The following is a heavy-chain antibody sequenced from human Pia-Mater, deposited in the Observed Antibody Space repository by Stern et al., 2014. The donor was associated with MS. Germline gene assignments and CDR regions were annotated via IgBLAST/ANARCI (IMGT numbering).Heavy chain of an antibody. CDR1: GYTFTNYY. CDR2: INPSGGTA. Sequence: QVQLEESGAEVKKSGASVKLSCKASGYTFTNYYMHWVRQAPGHGLEWMGIINPSGGTASNAQNFPHRVTMTRDSSSSPVFMELSSLRSADTAVYYCARDSAARLSDYWGQGTLVTVSS. D-gene: IGHD6-6*01. V-gene: IGHV1-46*01. CDR3: ARDSAARLSDY. J-gene: IGHJ4*02.